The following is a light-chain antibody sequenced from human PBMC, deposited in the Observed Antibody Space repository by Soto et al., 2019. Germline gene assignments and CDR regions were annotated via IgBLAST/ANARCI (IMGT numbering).Light chain of an antibody. Sequence: QSVLTQPASVSGSPGQSITISCTGTSSDVGLYDYVSWYQQHPGKAPQLMIYAVSNRPSGVSNRFSASKSGNTASLFISGLQAEDEADYYCSSYTSDSSYVFVSGTKVTVL. CDR1: SSDVGLYDY. CDR2: AVS. J-gene: IGLJ1*01. CDR3: SSYTSDSSYV. V-gene: IGLV2-14*01.